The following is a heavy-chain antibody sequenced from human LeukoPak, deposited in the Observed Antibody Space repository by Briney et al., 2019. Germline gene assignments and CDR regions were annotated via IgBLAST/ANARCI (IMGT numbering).Heavy chain of an antibody. J-gene: IGHJ4*02. Sequence: SETLSLTCTVSGGSTSGRYWTWVRHPPGPGLEWIGYIHYDGRTNYNPSVKNRVIISLDTSNNQFSLNLKSVTAADTAAYYCARLVNYGYSDYWGQGTLVTVSS. V-gene: IGHV4-59*11. D-gene: IGHD3-22*01. CDR2: IHYDGRT. CDR3: ARLVNYGYSDY. CDR1: GGSTSGRY.